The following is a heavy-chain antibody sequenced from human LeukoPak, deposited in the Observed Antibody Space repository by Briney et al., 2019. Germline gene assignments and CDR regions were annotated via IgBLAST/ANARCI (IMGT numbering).Heavy chain of an antibody. CDR1: GGSISSYY. CDR2: IYYSGST. V-gene: IGHV4-59*01. J-gene: IGHJ3*02. CDR3: ARVGQLLWFGELSLAFDI. D-gene: IGHD3-10*01. Sequence: KPSETLSLTCTVSGGSISSYYWSWIRQPPGKGLEWIGYIYYSGSTNYNPSLKSRVTISVDTSKNQFSLKLSSVTAVDTAVYYCARVGQLLWFGELSLAFDIWGQGTMVTVSS.